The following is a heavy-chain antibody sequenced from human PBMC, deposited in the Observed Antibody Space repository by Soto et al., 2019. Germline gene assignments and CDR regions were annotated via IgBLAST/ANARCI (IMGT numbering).Heavy chain of an antibody. CDR1: GGSISSSSYY. D-gene: IGHD3-3*01. V-gene: IGHV4-39*01. J-gene: IGHJ6*02. CDR3: AGSGYYDFWSGCYPYGGYYYYGMDV. CDR2: IYYSGST. Sequence: LSLTCTVSGGSISSSSYYWGWIRQPPGKGLEWIGSIYYSGSTYYNPSLKSRVTISVDTSKNQFSLKLSSVTAADTAVYYCAGSGYYDFWSGCYPYGGYYYYGMDVWGQGTTVTVSS.